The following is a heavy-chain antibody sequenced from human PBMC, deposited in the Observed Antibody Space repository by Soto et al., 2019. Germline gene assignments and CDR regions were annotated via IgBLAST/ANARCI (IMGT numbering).Heavy chain of an antibody. CDR1: GYTFTSYA. CDR2: INAGNGNT. Sequence: ASVKVSCKASGYTFTSYAMHWVRQAPGQRLEWMGWINAGNGNTKYSQKFQGRVTITRDTSASTAYMELSSLRSEDTAVYYCARSEWLVLAEFDYWGQGTLVTVSS. J-gene: IGHJ4*02. CDR3: ARSEWLVLAEFDY. D-gene: IGHD6-19*01. V-gene: IGHV1-3*01.